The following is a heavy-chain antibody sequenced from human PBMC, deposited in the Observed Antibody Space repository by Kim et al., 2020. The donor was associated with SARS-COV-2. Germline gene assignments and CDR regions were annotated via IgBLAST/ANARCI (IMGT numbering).Heavy chain of an antibody. CDR2: INPNSGGP. CDR3: AREVQVVPSAKAVPDAFDI. J-gene: IGHJ3*02. V-gene: IGHV1-2*02. D-gene: IGHD2-2*01. CDR1: GYTFTGYY. Sequence: ASVKVSCKASGYTFTGYYMHWVRQAPGQGLEWMGWINPNSGGPNYAQKFQGRVTMTRDTSISTAYMELSRLRSDDTAVYYCAREVQVVPSAKAVPDAFDIWGQGTMVTVSS.